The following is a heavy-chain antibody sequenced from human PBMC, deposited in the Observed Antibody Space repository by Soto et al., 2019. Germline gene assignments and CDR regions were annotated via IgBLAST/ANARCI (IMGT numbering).Heavy chain of an antibody. CDR3: ARDRIQLRLGKYSFNGMDV. Sequence: QVQLVQSGAEMRKPGSSLRVSCKASGGTFSDYAFNWVRQAPGQGLEWMGGIVPRFGSPNYAQKFGGRVTITADTSSSTVYMALSSLRFDDTAVYFCARDRIQLRLGKYSFNGMDVWGQGTTIIVS. CDR2: IVPRFGSP. D-gene: IGHD3-16*01. V-gene: IGHV1-69*06. J-gene: IGHJ6*02. CDR1: GGTFSDYA.